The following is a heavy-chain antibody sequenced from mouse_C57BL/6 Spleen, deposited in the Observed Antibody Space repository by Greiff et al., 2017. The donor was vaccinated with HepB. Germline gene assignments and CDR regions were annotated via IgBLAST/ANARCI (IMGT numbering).Heavy chain of an antibody. CDR2: ISDGGSYT. J-gene: IGHJ3*01. V-gene: IGHV5-4*01. CDR1: GFTFSSYA. CDR3: ARDGDYGSSFAY. Sequence: EVHLVESGGGLVKPGGSLKLSCAASGFTFSSYAMSWVRQTPEKRLEWVATISDGGSYTYYPDNVKGRFTISRDNAKNNLYLQMSHLKSEDTAMYYCARDGDYGSSFAYWGQGTLVTVSA. D-gene: IGHD1-1*01.